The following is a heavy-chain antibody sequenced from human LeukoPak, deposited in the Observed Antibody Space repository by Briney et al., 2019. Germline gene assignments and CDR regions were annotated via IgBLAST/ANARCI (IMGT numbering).Heavy chain of an antibody. V-gene: IGHV4-34*01. Sequence: SETLSLTCAAYGGSFSGYYWSWIRQPPGKGLEWIGEINHSGSTNYNPSLKSRVTISVDTSKNQFSLKLSSVTAADTAVYYCARGTHCSGGSCYSVYGMDVWGQGTTVTVSS. CDR3: ARGTHCSGGSCYSVYGMDV. CDR2: INHSGST. J-gene: IGHJ6*02. D-gene: IGHD2-15*01. CDR1: GGSFSGYY.